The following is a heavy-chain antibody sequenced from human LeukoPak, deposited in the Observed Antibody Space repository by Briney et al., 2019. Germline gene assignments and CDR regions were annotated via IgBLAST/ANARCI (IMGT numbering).Heavy chain of an antibody. J-gene: IGHJ6*03. CDR2: IYTSGST. CDR1: GGSISSGSYY. D-gene: IGHD2-2*01. V-gene: IGHV4-61*02. CDR3: ARAPARTSYYYYYYMDV. Sequence: SETLSLTCTVSGGSISSGSYYWSWIRQPAGKGLEWIGRIYTSGSTNYNPSLKSRVTIPVDTSKNQFSLKLSSVTAADTTVYYCARAPARTSYYYYYYMDVWGKGTTVTVSS.